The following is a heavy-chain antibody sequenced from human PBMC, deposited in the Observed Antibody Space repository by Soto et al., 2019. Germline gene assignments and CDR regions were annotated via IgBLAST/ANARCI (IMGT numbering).Heavy chain of an antibody. CDR3: ARERVLSSIRQRYFGL. CDR1: GFRFSRYA. J-gene: IGHJ2*01. CDR2: SSSDGGRT. Sequence: EERLSESGGGLIQPGGSLRLSCAASGFRFSRYALSWVRQAPGKGLEWVSESSSDGGRTSYPASVRGRFIISRDRSKETLYLQMNTVRLGATAVYFFARERVLSSIRQRYFGLWGRGTLVTVSS. V-gene: IGHV3-23*01.